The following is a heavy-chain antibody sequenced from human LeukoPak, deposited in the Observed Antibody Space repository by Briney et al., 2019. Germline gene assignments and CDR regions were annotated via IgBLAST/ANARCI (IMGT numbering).Heavy chain of an antibody. CDR2: SRNRANSHTT. V-gene: IGHV3-72*01. Sequence: GGSLRLSCAASGFSLSDQFMDWVRQAPGKGLEWIGRSRNRANSHTTEYAASVKGRFTISRDDSGNLMYLQMNSLEIEDTAVYFCTRDGGNSGNTAFDIWGQGTEVTVSS. CDR3: TRDGGNSGNTAFDI. D-gene: IGHD3-16*01. CDR1: GFSLSDQF. J-gene: IGHJ3*02.